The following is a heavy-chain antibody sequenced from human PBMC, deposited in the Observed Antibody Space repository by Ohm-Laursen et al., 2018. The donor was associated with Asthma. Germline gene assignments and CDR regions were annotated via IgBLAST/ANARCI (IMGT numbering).Heavy chain of an antibody. Sequence: SETLSLTCTVSGGSVSSGSYYWSWIRQPPGKGLEWIGEINHSGSTNYNPSLKSRVTISIDTSKNQFSLKLSSVTAADTAVYYCARTHSSGYPYYFDYWGQGTLVTVSS. CDR2: INHSGST. CDR1: GGSVSSGSYY. CDR3: ARTHSSGYPYYFDY. J-gene: IGHJ4*02. D-gene: IGHD3-22*01. V-gene: IGHV4-61*01.